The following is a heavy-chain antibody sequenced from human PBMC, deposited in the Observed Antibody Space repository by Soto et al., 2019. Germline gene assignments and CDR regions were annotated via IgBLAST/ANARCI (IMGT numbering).Heavy chain of an antibody. J-gene: IGHJ2*01. CDR3: ARWPGVVSWYSDL. V-gene: IGHV3-66*01. CDR2: IYTGGST. Sequence: EVQLVESGGALVQAGGSLRLSCAAPGFTVSDNYMNWVRQAPGKGLEWVSVIYTGGSTYYADSVKGRFTISRDNSKNTQYLQMNSLRADDTAIHFCARWPGVVSWYSDLWGRGTLVTVSS. D-gene: IGHD2-15*01. CDR1: GFTVSDNY.